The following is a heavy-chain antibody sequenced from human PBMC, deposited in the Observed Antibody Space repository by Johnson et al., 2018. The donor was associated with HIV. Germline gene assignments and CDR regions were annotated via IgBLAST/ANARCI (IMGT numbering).Heavy chain of an antibody. CDR2: ISDDGINK. CDR3: VRDWDWHGTFDI. Sequence: QVQLVESGGGVVQPGRSLRLSCAASGFTFSSYAMHWVRQAPGKGLEWVAVISDDGINKYYADSVKGRFTISRDNSKNTLYAQMNSLTAEDTAVYYCVRDWDWHGTFDIWGQGTMVTVSS. D-gene: IGHD3/OR15-3a*01. V-gene: IGHV3-30*04. J-gene: IGHJ3*02. CDR1: GFTFSSYA.